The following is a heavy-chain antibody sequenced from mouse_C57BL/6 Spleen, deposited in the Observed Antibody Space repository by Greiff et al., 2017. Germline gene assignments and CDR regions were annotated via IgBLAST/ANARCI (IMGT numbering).Heavy chain of an antibody. J-gene: IGHJ3*01. D-gene: IGHD4-1*02. V-gene: IGHV1-59*01. CDR1: GYTFTSYW. Sequence: QVQLQQPGAELVRPGTSVQLSCKASGYTFTSYWRHWVKQRPGQGLEWIGVIDPSDSYTNYNQKFKGKATLTVDTSSSTAYMQLSSLTSEDSAVYYCAQLPFAYWGQGTLVTVSA. CDR3: AQLPFAY. CDR2: IDPSDSYT.